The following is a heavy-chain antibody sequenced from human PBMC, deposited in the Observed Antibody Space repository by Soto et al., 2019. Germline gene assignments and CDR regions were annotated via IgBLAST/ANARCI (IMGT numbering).Heavy chain of an antibody. J-gene: IGHJ5*02. D-gene: IGHD1-1*01. V-gene: IGHV3-9*01. CDR3: ARDRYPNWNDGGGPRLENWFDP. CDR1: GFTFDDYA. CDR2: ISWNSGSI. Sequence: GGSLRLSCAASGFTFDDYAMHWVRQAPGKGLEWVSGISWNSGSIGYADSVKGRFTISRDNSKNTLYLQMNSLRAEDTAVYYCARDRYPNWNDGGGPRLENWFDPWGQGTLVTVSS.